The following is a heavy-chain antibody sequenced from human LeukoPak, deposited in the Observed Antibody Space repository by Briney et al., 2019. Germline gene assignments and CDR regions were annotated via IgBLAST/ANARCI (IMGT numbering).Heavy chain of an antibody. CDR1: GFTFRRYW. V-gene: IGHV3-7*02. D-gene: IGHD3-10*01. CDR2: IKQDGSEK. J-gene: IGHJ4*02. Sequence: PGGSLRLSCAASGFTFRRYWMSWARQASGKGLEWVANIKQDGSEKYYVDSVKGRFTISRDNAKNSLYLQMNSLRAEDTAAYYCVGLGENYWGQGTLVTVSS. CDR3: VGLGENY.